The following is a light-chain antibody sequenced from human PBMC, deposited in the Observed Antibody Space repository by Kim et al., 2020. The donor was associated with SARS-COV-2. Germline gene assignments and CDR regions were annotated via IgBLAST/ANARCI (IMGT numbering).Light chain of an antibody. J-gene: IGLJ1*01. Sequence: GQRVTSSCSGSSSNIVNNYVSWYQQLPGTAPKLLIYENNKRPSGIPDRFAGSKSGTAATLGITGLQTGDEADYYCGTWDSSLSAYVFGTGTKVTVL. CDR1: SSNIVNNY. CDR2: ENN. CDR3: GTWDSSLSAYV. V-gene: IGLV1-51*01.